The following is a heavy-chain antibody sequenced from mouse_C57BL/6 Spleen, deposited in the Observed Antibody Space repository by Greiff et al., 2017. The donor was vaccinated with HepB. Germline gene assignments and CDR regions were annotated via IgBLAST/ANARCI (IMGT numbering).Heavy chain of an antibody. CDR2: IDPETGGT. CDR1: GYTFTDYE. Sequence: VQLQQSGAELVRPGASVTLSCKASGYTFTDYEMHWVKQTPVHGLEWIGAIDPETGGTAYNQKFKGKAILTADKSSSTAYMELRSLTSEDSAVYYCTRRRPLGYFDYWGQGTTLTVSS. J-gene: IGHJ2*01. D-gene: IGHD4-1*01. V-gene: IGHV1-15*01. CDR3: TRRRPLGYFDY.